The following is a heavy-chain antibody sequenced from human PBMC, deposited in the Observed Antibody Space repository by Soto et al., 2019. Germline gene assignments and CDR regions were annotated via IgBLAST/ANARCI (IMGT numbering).Heavy chain of an antibody. D-gene: IGHD5-12*01. Sequence: PGGSLRLSCAASGFTFSSYEMNWVRQAPGKGLEWVSYISSSGSTLYYADSVKGRFTISRDNAKSSLFLQMNSLRAEDTAVYYCAREVATPTYYYYYYGMDVWGQGTTVTVSS. V-gene: IGHV3-48*03. CDR3: AREVATPTYYYYYYGMDV. CDR1: GFTFSSYE. J-gene: IGHJ6*02. CDR2: ISSSGSTL.